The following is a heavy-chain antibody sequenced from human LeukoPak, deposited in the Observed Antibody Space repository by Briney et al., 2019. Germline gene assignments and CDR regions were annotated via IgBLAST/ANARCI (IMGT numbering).Heavy chain of an antibody. CDR3: ARASGYYYYGMDV. Sequence: GRSLRLSCAASGFTFSSYGMHWVRQAPGKGLEWVAVIWYDGSNKYYADSVKGRFTISRGNSKNTLYLQMNSLRAEDTAVYYCARASGYYYYGMDVWGKGTTVTVSS. D-gene: IGHD3-10*01. CDR2: IWYDGSNK. J-gene: IGHJ6*04. V-gene: IGHV3-33*01. CDR1: GFTFSSYG.